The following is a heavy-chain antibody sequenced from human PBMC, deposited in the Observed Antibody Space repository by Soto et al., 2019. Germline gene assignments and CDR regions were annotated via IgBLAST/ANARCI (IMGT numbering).Heavy chain of an antibody. V-gene: IGHV3-23*01. J-gene: IGHJ4*02. CDR3: ANEQYCSAGRIYGSPVYFDY. CDR2: ISGSGGST. CDR1: GFTFSTFA. D-gene: IGHD2-15*01. Sequence: GGSLRLSCAASGFTFSTFAMSWVRQAPGKGLEWVSAISGSGGSTYYADSVKGRFTISRDNSRNTLYLQMNSLRAEDTAVYYCANEQYCSAGRIYGSPVYFDYWGQGTLVTVSS.